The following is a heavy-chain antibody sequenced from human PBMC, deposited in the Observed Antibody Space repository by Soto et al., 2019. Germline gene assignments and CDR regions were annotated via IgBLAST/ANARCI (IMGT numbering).Heavy chain of an antibody. Sequence: ASVKVSCKVSGYTLTELSMHWVRQAPGKGLEWMGGFDPEDGETIYAQKFQGRVTMTEDTSTDTAYMELSSLRSEDTAVYYCGRSAYYDFWSGYYYYYYYMDVWGKGTTVTVSS. CDR3: GRSAYYDFWSGYYYYYYYMDV. CDR2: FDPEDGET. V-gene: IGHV1-24*01. J-gene: IGHJ6*03. D-gene: IGHD3-3*01. CDR1: GYTLTELS.